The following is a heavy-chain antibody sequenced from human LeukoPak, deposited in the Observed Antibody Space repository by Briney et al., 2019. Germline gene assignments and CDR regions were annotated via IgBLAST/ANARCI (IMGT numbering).Heavy chain of an antibody. Sequence: PSETLSLTCTVSSDSIPSPYWSWLRQSPGKGLEWIAYTSYTGSTRYNPSFKSRVTVSIDMSKNQFSLRLTSVTAADTAVYYCARHFTVGGNYYFGHWDQGTPVTVSS. CDR3: ARHFTVGGNYYFGH. D-gene: IGHD3-10*01. V-gene: IGHV4-59*08. J-gene: IGHJ4*02. CDR2: TSYTGST. CDR1: SDSIPSPY.